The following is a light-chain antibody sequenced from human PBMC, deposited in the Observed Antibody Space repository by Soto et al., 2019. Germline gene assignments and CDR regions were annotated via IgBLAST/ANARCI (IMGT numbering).Light chain of an antibody. V-gene: IGLV2-14*01. Sequence: QSALTQPASVSDSPGQSITISCTGTSSDVGGSNHVSWYQQHSGKAPKLMIYDVTNRPSGVSHRFSGSKSGSTASLIISGLQAEDEADYYCVSFTSSTTYVFGTGTKV. CDR3: VSFTSSTTYV. J-gene: IGLJ1*01. CDR2: DVT. CDR1: SSDVGGSNH.